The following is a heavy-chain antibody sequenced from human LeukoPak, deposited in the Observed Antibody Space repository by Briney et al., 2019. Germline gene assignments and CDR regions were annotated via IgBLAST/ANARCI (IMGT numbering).Heavy chain of an antibody. CDR2: IYSGGDT. CDR3: ARYKFYGGTPFDC. CDR1: GITVSSNY. D-gene: IGHD4-23*01. J-gene: IGHJ4*02. V-gene: IGHV3-66*01. Sequence: GGSLRLSCAASGITVSSNYMSWVRQAPGKGLEWVSVIYSGGDTYYADSAKGRFTISRDNSKNTLYLQMNSLRAEDTAVYYCARYKFYGGTPFDCWGQGTLVTVSS.